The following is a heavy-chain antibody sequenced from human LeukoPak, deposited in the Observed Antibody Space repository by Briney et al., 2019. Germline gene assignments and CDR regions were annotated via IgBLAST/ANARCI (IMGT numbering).Heavy chain of an antibody. V-gene: IGHV4-4*07. CDR1: GGSISSYY. CDR2: IYTSGST. Sequence: SETLSLTCTVSGGSISSYYWSWIRQPAGKGLEWIGRIYTSGSTNYNPSLKSRVTMSVDTSKNQFSLKLSSVTAADTAVYYCAREKTPCSSTSCYTSYYYYYMDVWGKGTTVTVSS. CDR3: AREKTPCSSTSCYTSYYYYYMDV. D-gene: IGHD2-2*02. J-gene: IGHJ6*03.